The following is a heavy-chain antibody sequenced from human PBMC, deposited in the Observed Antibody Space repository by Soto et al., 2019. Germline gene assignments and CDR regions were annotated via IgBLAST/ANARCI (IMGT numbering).Heavy chain of an antibody. Sequence: GGSLRLSCAASGLTFSSYGMHWVRQAPGKGLEWVAVIWYDGSNKYYADSVKGRFTISRDNSKNTLYLQMNSLRAADTAVYYCARGTDYDILTGYYKNAFDIWGQGTMVTVSS. CDR3: ARGTDYDILTGYYKNAFDI. J-gene: IGHJ3*02. V-gene: IGHV3-33*01. CDR1: GLTFSSYG. D-gene: IGHD3-9*01. CDR2: IWYDGSNK.